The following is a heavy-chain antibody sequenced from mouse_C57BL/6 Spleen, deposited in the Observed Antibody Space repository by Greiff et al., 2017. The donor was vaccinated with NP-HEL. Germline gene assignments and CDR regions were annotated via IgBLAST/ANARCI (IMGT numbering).Heavy chain of an antibody. V-gene: IGHV1-64*01. D-gene: IGHD1-1*01. J-gene: IGHJ2*01. CDR1: GYTFTSYW. CDR2: IHPNSGST. Sequence: QVQLQQPGAELVKPGASVKLSCKASGYTFTSYWMHWVKQRPGQGLEWIGMIHPNSGSTNYNEKFKSKATLTVDKSSSTAYMQLSSLTSEDSAVYYCARRGVTVVAYYFDYWGQGTTLTVSS. CDR3: ARRGVTVVAYYFDY.